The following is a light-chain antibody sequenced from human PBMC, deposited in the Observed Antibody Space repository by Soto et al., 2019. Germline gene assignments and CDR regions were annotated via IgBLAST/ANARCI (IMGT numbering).Light chain of an antibody. CDR3: QSYDSSQSAWV. V-gene: IGLV1-40*01. Sequence: QSVLTQPPSVSAAPGQRVTISCTGSSSNIGAGYDVHWYQQVPGTAPKLLIYDNNNRPSGVPDQFSGSKSGTSASLAITGLQAEDEADYYCQSYDSSQSAWVFGGGTKLTVL. CDR2: DNN. CDR1: SSNIGAGYD. J-gene: IGLJ2*01.